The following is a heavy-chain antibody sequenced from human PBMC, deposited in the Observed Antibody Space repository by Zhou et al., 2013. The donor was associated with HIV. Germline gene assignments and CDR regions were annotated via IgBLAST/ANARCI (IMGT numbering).Heavy chain of an antibody. V-gene: IGHV4-34*01. CDR3: ARELRMGYCTSASCHDWFDP. D-gene: IGHD2-2*01. J-gene: IGHJ5*02. CDR1: GVSFSGNY. CDR2: INESGNT. Sequence: VQLQQWGAGLLKPSETLSLTCAVYGVSFSGNYCSWIRQPPGKGLEWIGEINESGNTNYNPSLKSRVTISVDTSKNQFSLKLSSVTAADTAVYYCARELRMGYCTSASCHDWFDPWGQGTLVTVSS.